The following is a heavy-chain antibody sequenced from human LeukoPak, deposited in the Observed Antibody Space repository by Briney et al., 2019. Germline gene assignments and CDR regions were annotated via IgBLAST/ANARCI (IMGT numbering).Heavy chain of an antibody. CDR1: GGSFSGYY. Sequence: PSETLSLTCAVYGGSFSGYYWSWIRQPPGKGLEWIGEINHSGSTNYNPSLKSRVTISVDTSKNQFSLKLSSVTAADTAVYYCARYFDFWSGYYSDYYYGMDVWGQGTTVTVSS. D-gene: IGHD3-3*01. J-gene: IGHJ6*02. V-gene: IGHV4-34*01. CDR2: INHSGST. CDR3: ARYFDFWSGYYSDYYYGMDV.